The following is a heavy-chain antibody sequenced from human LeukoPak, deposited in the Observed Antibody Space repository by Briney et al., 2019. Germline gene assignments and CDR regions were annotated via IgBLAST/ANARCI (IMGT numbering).Heavy chain of an antibody. CDR2: ISSTTTTI. V-gene: IGHV3-48*02. CDR1: GFAFNTYS. J-gene: IGHJ6*02. Sequence: GGSLRLSCAASGFAFNTYSMNWVRQAPGKGLEWVSSISSTTTTIYYADSVRGRFTISRDNAKNSLYLQMNSLRDEDTAVYYCARNHYGDYYDYYYGMDVWGQGTTVTVSS. CDR3: ARNHYGDYYDYYYGMDV. D-gene: IGHD4-17*01.